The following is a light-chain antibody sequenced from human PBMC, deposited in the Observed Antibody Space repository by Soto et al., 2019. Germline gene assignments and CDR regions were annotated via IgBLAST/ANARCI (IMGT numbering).Light chain of an antibody. V-gene: IGKV3-15*01. Sequence: VLTQSPGTLTLSPGERATLSCRASESVSSNLAWYQQRPGQAPRLLIYGASTRATDTPVRFRGSGSGTEFTLTISSLQSEDFAVYYCQQYNNWPPSIIFGQGTRLE. CDR2: GAS. J-gene: IGKJ5*01. CDR3: QQYNNWPPSII. CDR1: ESVSSN.